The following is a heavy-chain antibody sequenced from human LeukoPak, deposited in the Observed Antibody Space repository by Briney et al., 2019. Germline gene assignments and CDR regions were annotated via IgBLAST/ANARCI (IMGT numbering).Heavy chain of an antibody. CDR3: ATGYGDFRVEGRYFYS. CDR1: DGSITNYD. J-gene: IGHJ4*02. D-gene: IGHD4-17*01. Sequence: PSETLSLTCTVSDGSITNYDWSWVRQPPGKGLEFIGHVHYSETTNYNPSLRSRVTISIDTSKKHFFLKLKSVTAADTAVYYCATGYGDFRVEGRYFYSRGQGTLVTVSS. CDR2: VHYSETT. V-gene: IGHV4-59*01.